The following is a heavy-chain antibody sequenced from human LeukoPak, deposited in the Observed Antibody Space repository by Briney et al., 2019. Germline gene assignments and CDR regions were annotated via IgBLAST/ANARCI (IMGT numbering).Heavy chain of an antibody. J-gene: IGHJ4*02. Sequence: PSETLSLTCAVSGGSISGRYWSWIRQPPGKGLEWIANWRYDGSPNYTPSLESRATISLDTSKNQFSLRLTSVTAADTAVYYCVVTQKWLAFDYWGQGILVTVSS. CDR3: VVTQKWLAFDY. D-gene: IGHD6-19*01. CDR2: WRYDGSP. CDR1: GGSISGRY. V-gene: IGHV4-59*08.